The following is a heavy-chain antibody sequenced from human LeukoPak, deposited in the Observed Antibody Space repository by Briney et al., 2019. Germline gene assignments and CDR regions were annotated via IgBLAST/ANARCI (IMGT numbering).Heavy chain of an antibody. J-gene: IGHJ6*02. V-gene: IGHV1-2*02. CDR3: ASWLPTTGTTAAANYYYYGMDV. CDR2: INPNSGGT. Sequence: ASVKVSCKASGYTFTGYYMHWVQQAPGQGLEWMGWINPNSGGTNYAQKFQGRVTMTRDTSISTAYMELSRLRSDDTAVYYCASWLPTTGTTAAANYYYYGMDVWGQGTTVTVSS. D-gene: IGHD1-1*01. CDR1: GYTFTGYY.